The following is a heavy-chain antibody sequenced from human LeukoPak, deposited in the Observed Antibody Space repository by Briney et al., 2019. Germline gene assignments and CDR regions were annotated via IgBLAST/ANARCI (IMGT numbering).Heavy chain of an antibody. CDR3: ATGPVGGSGYPNLRY. V-gene: IGHV3-66*01. D-gene: IGHD3-22*01. J-gene: IGHJ4*02. Sequence: GGSLRLSCAASGFTVSSNYMSWVRQAPGKGLEWVSVIYSGGSTNYADSVKGRFTISRDNSKNTLYLQMNSLRAEDTAVYYCATGPVGGSGYPNLRYWGQGTLVTVSS. CDR2: IYSGGST. CDR1: GFTVSSNY.